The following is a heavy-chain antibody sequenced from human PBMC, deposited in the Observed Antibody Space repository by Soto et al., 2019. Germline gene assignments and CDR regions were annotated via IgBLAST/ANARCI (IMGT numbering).Heavy chain of an antibody. Sequence: QVQLVESGGGVVQPGRSLRLSCAASGFTFSTNAMNWVRQAPGKGLEWVALISYDGSNKYYAYSVKGRFTISRDSSKNTLYLQMNSLRAADTSVYYCGRCTSASCHLGSDYWGQGTLVTV. D-gene: IGHD2-2*01. V-gene: IGHV3-30-3*01. CDR3: GRCTSASCHLGSDY. CDR1: GFTFSTNA. J-gene: IGHJ4*02. CDR2: ISYDGSNK.